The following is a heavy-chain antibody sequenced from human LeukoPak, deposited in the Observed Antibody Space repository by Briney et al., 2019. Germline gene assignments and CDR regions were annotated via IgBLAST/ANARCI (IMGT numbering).Heavy chain of an antibody. CDR1: GFTFSSYA. CDR3: ARDRAWNYFDY. D-gene: IGHD3-3*01. J-gene: IGHJ4*02. Sequence: GGSLRLSCAASGFTFSSYAMSWVRQAPGKGLEWVAIISNDGSRKYYAHSVEGRFTISRDNSKNTLYPQMDSLRAEDTAVYYCARDRAWNYFDYWGQGTLVTVSS. CDR2: ISNDGSRK. V-gene: IGHV3-30*03.